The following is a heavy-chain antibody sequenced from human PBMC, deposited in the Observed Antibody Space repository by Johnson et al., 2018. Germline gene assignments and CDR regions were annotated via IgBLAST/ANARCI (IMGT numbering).Heavy chain of an antibody. CDR2: IYYSGST. D-gene: IGHD4-23*01. V-gene: IGHV4-59*01. Sequence: QVQLQESGPGLVKPSETLSLTCTVSGGSISSYYWSWIRQPPGKGLEWIGYIYYSGSTNYNPSLKSRVTISVDTSKNQFSLKLSSVTAADTAVYYCARGGYGGTEPLWGQGTMVTVSS. J-gene: IGHJ3*01. CDR1: GGSISSYY. CDR3: ARGGYGGTEPL.